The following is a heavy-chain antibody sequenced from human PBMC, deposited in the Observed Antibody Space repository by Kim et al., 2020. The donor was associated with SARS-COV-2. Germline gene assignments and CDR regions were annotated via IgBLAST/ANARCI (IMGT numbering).Heavy chain of an antibody. Sequence: ASVKVSCKASGYTFTSYAMHWVRQAPGQRLEWMGWINAGNGNTKYSQKFQGRVTITRDTSASTAYMELSSLRSEDTAVYYCARHKEYYYDSSGYYWDYWGQGTLVTVSS. V-gene: IGHV1-3*01. CDR1: GYTFTSYA. D-gene: IGHD3-22*01. CDR3: ARHKEYYYDSSGYYWDY. CDR2: INAGNGNT. J-gene: IGHJ4*02.